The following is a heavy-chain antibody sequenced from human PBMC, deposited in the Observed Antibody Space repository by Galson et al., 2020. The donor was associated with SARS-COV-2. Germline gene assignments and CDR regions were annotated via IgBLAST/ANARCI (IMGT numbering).Heavy chain of an antibody. D-gene: IGHD3-16*02. CDR3: ARDSSDYTGYRLFDP. CDR2: ISSSSSFI. Sequence: GGSLRLSCAASGFTSSTYSMNWLRQAPGKGLEWVSSISSSSSFIYYADSVKGRFTISRDDAKNSLYLQMNSLRAEDTAVYYCARDSSDYTGYRLFDPWGQGTLVTVSS. V-gene: IGHV3-21*01. CDR1: GFTSSTYS. J-gene: IGHJ5*02.